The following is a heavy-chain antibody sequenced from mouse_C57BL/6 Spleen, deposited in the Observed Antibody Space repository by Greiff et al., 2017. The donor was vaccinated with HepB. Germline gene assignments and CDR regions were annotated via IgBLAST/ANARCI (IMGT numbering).Heavy chain of an antibody. D-gene: IGHD4-1*01. V-gene: IGHV1-15*01. Sequence: VKLQQSGAELVRPGASVTLSCKASGYTFTDYEMHWVKQTPVHGLEWIGAIDPETGGTAYNQKFKGKAILTADKSSSTAYMELRSLTSEDSAVYYCTRKELGLQAWFAYWGQGTLVTVSA. CDR2: IDPETGGT. J-gene: IGHJ3*01. CDR1: GYTFTDYE. CDR3: TRKELGLQAWFAY.